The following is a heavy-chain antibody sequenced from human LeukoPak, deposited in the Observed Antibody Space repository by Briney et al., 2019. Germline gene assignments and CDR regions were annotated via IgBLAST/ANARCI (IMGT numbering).Heavy chain of an antibody. CDR2: IRYSGSS. Sequence: PSETLSLTCTVSGGSFSFYYWGWIRQPPGKGLEWIGDIRYSGSSSYNPSLKSRVTMSVDTSKNLFSLRLRSVTAADTAVYYCARSEYCSGGTCYRGLVDYWGQGTLVTVSS. CDR3: ARSEYCSGGTCYRGLVDY. CDR1: GGSFSFYY. V-gene: IGHV4-59*08. D-gene: IGHD2-15*01. J-gene: IGHJ4*02.